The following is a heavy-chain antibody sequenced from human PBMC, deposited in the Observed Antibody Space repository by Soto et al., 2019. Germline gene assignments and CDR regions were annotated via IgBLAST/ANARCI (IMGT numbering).Heavy chain of an antibody. Sequence: QVQLQESGPGLVKPSETLSLTCTVSGGSMSSHSWTWIRQSPGKGLEWIGYVNYNGNTNYNPALKSRVTISVDTSKKQFSLKLRAVTAADTAVYYCARGLTSADPWGQGTLVTVSS. D-gene: IGHD3-3*01. V-gene: IGHV4-59*11. CDR3: ARGLTSADP. J-gene: IGHJ5*02. CDR1: GGSMSSHS. CDR2: VNYNGNT.